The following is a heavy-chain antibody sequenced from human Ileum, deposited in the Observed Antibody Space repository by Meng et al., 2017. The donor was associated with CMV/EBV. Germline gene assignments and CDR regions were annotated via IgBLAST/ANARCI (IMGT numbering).Heavy chain of an antibody. CDR3: ARDAVAGTKGRWFDP. V-gene: IGHV3-53*01. D-gene: IGHD6-19*01. J-gene: IGHJ5*02. CDR1: GFTVSSND. CDR2: IYSGGST. Sequence: GASLKISCAASGFTVSSNDMNWVRQPPGKGLEWVSLIYSGGSTYYTDSVKGRFTISRDSSKNTLYLQMNSLRAEDTAVYYCARDAVAGTKGRWFDPWGQGTLVTVSS.